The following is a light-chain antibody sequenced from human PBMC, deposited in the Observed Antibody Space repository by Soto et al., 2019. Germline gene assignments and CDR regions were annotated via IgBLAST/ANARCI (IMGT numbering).Light chain of an antibody. Sequence: EIVLTQSPGTLSLSPEERATLSCRASQSIGSSYLAWYQQKPGQATRLLIYGASTRATGIPDRFSGSGSGTDFTLTINRVAPEDFAVYYCQQYVSLPITFGQGTRLEIK. CDR2: GAS. V-gene: IGKV3-20*01. CDR3: QQYVSLPIT. CDR1: QSIGSSY. J-gene: IGKJ5*01.